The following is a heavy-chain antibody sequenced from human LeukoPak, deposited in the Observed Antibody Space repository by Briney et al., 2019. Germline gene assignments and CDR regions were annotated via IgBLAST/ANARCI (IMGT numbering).Heavy chain of an antibody. CDR1: GFTFSSYG. Sequence: GGSLRLSCAASGFTFSSYGMHWVRQAPGKGLEWVAFIRYDGSNKYYADSVKGRFTISRDNSKNTLYLQMNSLKTEDTSIYYCTRVYSSSWSGSYFDYWGQGTLVTVSS. D-gene: IGHD6-6*01. CDR3: TRVYSSSWSGSYFDY. CDR2: IRYDGSNK. J-gene: IGHJ4*02. V-gene: IGHV3-30*02.